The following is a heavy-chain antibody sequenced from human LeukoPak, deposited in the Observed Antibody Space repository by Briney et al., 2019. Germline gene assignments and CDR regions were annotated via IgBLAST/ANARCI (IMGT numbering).Heavy chain of an antibody. J-gene: IGHJ4*02. CDR3: AKVDSSGYYLDY. V-gene: IGHV3-30*18. Sequence: GGSLRLSCAASGFTFSSYGMPWVRQAPGKGLEWVAVISYDGSNKYYADSVKGRFTISRDNSKNTLYLQMNSLRAEDTAVYYCAKVDSSGYYLDYWGQGTLVTVSS. D-gene: IGHD3-22*01. CDR1: GFTFSSYG. CDR2: ISYDGSNK.